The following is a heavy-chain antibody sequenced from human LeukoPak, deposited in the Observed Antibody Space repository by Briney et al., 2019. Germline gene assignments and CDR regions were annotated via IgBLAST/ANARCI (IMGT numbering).Heavy chain of an antibody. J-gene: IGHJ5*02. Sequence: GGSLRLSCAASGFTFTDSYMTWVRQAPGKGLEWVSYISSSSGLIYYADSVKGRFTISRDNAKNSLYLQMNSLRAEDTAVYYCARARTSYYDSSGMNWFDPWGQGTLVTVSS. CDR3: ARARTSYYDSSGMNWFDP. D-gene: IGHD3-22*01. CDR1: GFTFTDSY. CDR2: ISSSSGLI. V-gene: IGHV3-11*04.